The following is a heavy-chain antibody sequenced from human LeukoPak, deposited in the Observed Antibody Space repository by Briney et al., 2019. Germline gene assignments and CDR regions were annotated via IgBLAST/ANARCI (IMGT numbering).Heavy chain of an antibody. Sequence: SSETLSLTCTVSGGSISSSSYYWGCIRQPPGKGLECIGSIYYSGSTYYNPSLKSRVTISVDKSKNQFFLKLSSVTAADTAVYYCARGIAAARGAFDIWGQGTMVTVSS. CDR2: IYYSGST. V-gene: IGHV4-39*07. D-gene: IGHD6-13*01. J-gene: IGHJ3*02. CDR1: GGSISSSSYY. CDR3: ARGIAAARGAFDI.